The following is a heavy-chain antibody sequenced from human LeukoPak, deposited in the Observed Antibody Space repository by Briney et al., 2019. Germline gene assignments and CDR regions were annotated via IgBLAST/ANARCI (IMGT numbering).Heavy chain of an antibody. CDR3: AKDLGTRMLLFPSDY. V-gene: IGHV3-23*01. Sequence: GGSLRLSWAASGFTFSNYAMTWVRQAPGKGLEWVSGISDNGGRTYYGDSVKGRFTISRDNSKNTLYLQMNSLRAEDTAVYYCAKDLGTRMLLFPSDYWGQGTLVTVSS. CDR2: ISDNGGRT. CDR1: GFTFSNYA. D-gene: IGHD2-8*01. J-gene: IGHJ4*02.